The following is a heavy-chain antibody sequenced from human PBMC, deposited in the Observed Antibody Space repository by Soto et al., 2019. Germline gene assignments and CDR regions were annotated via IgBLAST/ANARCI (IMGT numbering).Heavy chain of an antibody. CDR1: GGSISSSSYY. Sequence: NPSETLSLTCTVSGGSISSSSYYWGWIRQPPGKGLEWIGSIYYSGSTYYNPSLKSRVTISVDTSKNQFSLKLSSVTAADTAVYYCARHSSSGWYDYYYGMDVWGQGTTVTV. CDR3: ARHSSSGWYDYYYGMDV. J-gene: IGHJ6*02. V-gene: IGHV4-39*01. CDR2: IYYSGST. D-gene: IGHD6-19*01.